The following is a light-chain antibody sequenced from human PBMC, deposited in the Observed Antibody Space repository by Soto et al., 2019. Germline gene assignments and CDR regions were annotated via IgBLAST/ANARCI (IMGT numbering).Light chain of an antibody. CDR1: QSVSNSY. J-gene: IGKJ4*01. V-gene: IGKV3-20*01. Sequence: EIVLTQSPGTLSLSPGERATLSCRASQSVSNSYLAWYQQKPGQAPRLLIYGASSRATGTPDRFSGSGSGTDFTLNISRLEPEDFAVYYCQQYGSSPNTFGGGTKVEIK. CDR2: GAS. CDR3: QQYGSSPNT.